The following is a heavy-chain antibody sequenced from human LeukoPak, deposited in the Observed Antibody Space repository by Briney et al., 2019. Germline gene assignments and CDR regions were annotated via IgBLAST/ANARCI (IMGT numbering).Heavy chain of an antibody. CDR2: ISGSGGST. Sequence: GGSLRLSCAASGFTFSSYAMSWVRQAPGKGLEWVSAISGSGGSTYYADSVKGRFTISRDNAKNTLYLQMNSLRAEDTAMYYCARAGSDYDIWSGYYYYMDVWGKGTTVTVS. J-gene: IGHJ6*03. V-gene: IGHV3-23*01. D-gene: IGHD3-3*01. CDR1: GFTFSSYA. CDR3: ARAGSDYDIWSGYYYYMDV.